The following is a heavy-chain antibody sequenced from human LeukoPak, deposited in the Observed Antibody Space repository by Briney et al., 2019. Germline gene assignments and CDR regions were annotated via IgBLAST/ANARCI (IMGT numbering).Heavy chain of an antibody. CDR3: ATYSILNHREFQY. J-gene: IGHJ1*01. D-gene: IGHD1-26*01. CDR1: GFTFSNYW. Sequence: GGSLRLSCEGSGFTFSNYWMGWVRQAPGKGLQWVANIKTDGSEKYYVDSVKGRFTISRDNAKNSLYLQMNSLRAEDTAVYYCATYSILNHREFQYGGRGPLLTVSS. CDR2: IKTDGSEK. V-gene: IGHV3-7*01.